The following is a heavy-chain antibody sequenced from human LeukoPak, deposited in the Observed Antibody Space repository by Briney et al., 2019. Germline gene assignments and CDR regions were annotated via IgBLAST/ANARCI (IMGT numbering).Heavy chain of an antibody. D-gene: IGHD3-10*01. V-gene: IGHV1-18*01. CDR3: ARERRITMVRGVTFDP. Sequence: ASVKVSCKASGYTFTSYGISWVRQAPGQGLEWMGWISAYNGNTNYAQKLQGRVTMTTDTSTSTAYMELSRLRSDDTAVYYCARERRITMVRGVTFDPWGQGTLVTVSS. CDR1: GYTFTSYG. J-gene: IGHJ5*02. CDR2: ISAYNGNT.